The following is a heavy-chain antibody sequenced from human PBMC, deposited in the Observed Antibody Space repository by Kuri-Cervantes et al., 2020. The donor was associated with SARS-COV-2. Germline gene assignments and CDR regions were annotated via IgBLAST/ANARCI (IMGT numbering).Heavy chain of an antibody. CDR1: GYTLTELS. CDR2: MNPNSGNT. J-gene: IGHJ6*04. CDR3: ARTGGFLDV. Sequence: ASVQVSCKVSGYTLTELSMHWVRQATGQGLEWMGWMNPNSGNTGYAQKFQGRVTMTRNTSISTAYMELSSLRSEDTAVYYCARTGGFLDVWGKGTTVTVSS. D-gene: IGHD4-23*01. V-gene: IGHV1-8*01.